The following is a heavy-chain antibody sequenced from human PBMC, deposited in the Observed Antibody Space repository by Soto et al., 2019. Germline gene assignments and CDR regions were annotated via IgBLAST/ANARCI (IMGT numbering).Heavy chain of an antibody. Sequence: WETLFLTCTVSGGSISSSSYYWGWIRQPPGKGLEWIGSFYYSGSTYCNPSLQSRLTISVDTSKNQFSLKLSSVTAADTAVYYCARHSGQEVFDYWGQGTLVTVSA. CDR3: ARHSGQEVFDY. V-gene: IGHV4-39*01. CDR1: GGSISSSSYY. J-gene: IGHJ4*02. D-gene: IGHD7-27*01. CDR2: FYYSGST.